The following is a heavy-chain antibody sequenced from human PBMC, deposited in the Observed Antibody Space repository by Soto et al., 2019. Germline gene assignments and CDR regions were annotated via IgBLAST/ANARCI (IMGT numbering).Heavy chain of an antibody. CDR3: ARAPRKRGYSYGYDY. J-gene: IGHJ4*02. D-gene: IGHD5-18*01. CDR2: INHSGST. V-gene: IGHV4-34*01. Sequence: QVQLQQWGAGLLKPSETLSLTCAVYGGSFSGYYWSWIRQPPGKGLEWIGEINHSGSTNYNSSLKSRVTISVDTSKNQFSLKLSSVTAADTALYHCARAPRKRGYSYGYDYWGQGTLVTVSS. CDR1: GGSFSGYY.